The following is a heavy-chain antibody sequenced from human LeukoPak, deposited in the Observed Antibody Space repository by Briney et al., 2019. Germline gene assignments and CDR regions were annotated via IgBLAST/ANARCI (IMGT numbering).Heavy chain of an antibody. Sequence: GGSLRLSCAASGFTVSSSHMSWVRQAPGKGLEWVSVIYSGGSTYYADSVKGRFTISRDNSKNTLYLQMNSLRAEDTAVYHCARVGNYGDFDLWGQGTLVTVSS. CDR3: ARVGNYGDFDL. V-gene: IGHV3-53*01. CDR2: IYSGGST. D-gene: IGHD4-17*01. J-gene: IGHJ4*02. CDR1: GFTVSSSH.